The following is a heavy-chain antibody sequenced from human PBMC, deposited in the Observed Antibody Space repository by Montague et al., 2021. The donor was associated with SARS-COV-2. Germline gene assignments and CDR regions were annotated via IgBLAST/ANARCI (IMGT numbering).Heavy chain of an antibody. CDR2: NYLHGNA. D-gene: IGHD2-21*02. CDR3: ARGRVTRAGFDY. Sequence: SETLSLTCSVSGYSIGTGNYWGWIRQSPGKGLEWIGSNYLHGNAYYNPSLNSHVTISFDTSNNQFSLRLTSVTTSDTAVYYCARGRVTRAGFDYWGQGIRVIVSS. V-gene: IGHV4-38-2*02. CDR1: GYSIGTGNY. J-gene: IGHJ4*02.